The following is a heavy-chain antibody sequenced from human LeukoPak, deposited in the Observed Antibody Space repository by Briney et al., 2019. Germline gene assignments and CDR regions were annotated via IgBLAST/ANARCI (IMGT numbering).Heavy chain of an antibody. J-gene: IGHJ4*02. Sequence: PGGSLTLSCAASGFTFDDYGMSWVRQAPGKGLEWVSGINWNGGSTGYADPVKGRFTISRDNAKNSLYLQMNSLRAEDTALYYCARAPNSYDSSGFLTYYFDYWGQGTLVTVSS. CDR3: ARAPNSYDSSGFLTYYFDY. V-gene: IGHV3-20*04. CDR2: INWNGGST. D-gene: IGHD3-22*01. CDR1: GFTFDDYG.